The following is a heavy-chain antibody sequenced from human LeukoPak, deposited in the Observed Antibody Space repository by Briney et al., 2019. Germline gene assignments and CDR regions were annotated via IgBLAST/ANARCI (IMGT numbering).Heavy chain of an antibody. D-gene: IGHD3-10*01. CDR2: IHYSGGP. CDR3: ARSGPYQLGSGNYAFDV. V-gene: IGHV4-39*07. J-gene: IGHJ3*01. CDR1: GGSISSSTFY. Sequence: SETLSLTCTVSGGSISSSTFYWAWIRQPPGKGLEWIGSIHYSGGPYYNASVKSRATISVDTARNQFSLRLSPVTAADTAIYYCARSGPYQLGSGNYAFDVWGQGTMVTVSS.